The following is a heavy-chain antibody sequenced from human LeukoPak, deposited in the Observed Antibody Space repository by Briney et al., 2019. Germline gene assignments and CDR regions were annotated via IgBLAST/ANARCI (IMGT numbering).Heavy chain of an antibody. D-gene: IGHD6-19*01. CDR3: ARGPIGAVAGPLRFDP. Sequence: SETLSLTCTVSGGSISSSSYYWGWIRQPPGKGLEWIGSIYYSGSTYYNPSLKSRVTISVDTSKNQFSLKLSSVTAADTAVYYCARGPIGAVAGPLRFDPWGQGTLVTVSS. CDR2: IYYSGST. V-gene: IGHV4-39*01. CDR1: GGSISSSSYY. J-gene: IGHJ5*02.